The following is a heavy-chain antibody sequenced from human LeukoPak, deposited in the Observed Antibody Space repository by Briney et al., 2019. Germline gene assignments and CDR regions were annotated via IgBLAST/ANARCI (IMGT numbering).Heavy chain of an antibody. CDR1: GYTFTGYY. D-gene: IGHD6-19*01. CDR2: INPNSGGT. CDR3: ARDKGIAVAGGNFDY. J-gene: IGHJ4*02. V-gene: IGHV1-2*02. Sequence: ASVKVSCKASGYTFTGYYMHWVRQAPGQGLEWMGWINPNSGGTNYAQKFQGRVTMTRDTSISTAYVELSRLRSDDTAVYYCARDKGIAVAGGNFDYWGQGTLVTASS.